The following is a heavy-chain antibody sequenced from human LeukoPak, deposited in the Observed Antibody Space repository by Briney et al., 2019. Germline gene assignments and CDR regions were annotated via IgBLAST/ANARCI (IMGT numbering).Heavy chain of an antibody. V-gene: IGHV3-33*01. J-gene: IGHJ6*02. D-gene: IGHD2-15*01. CDR3: ATGGADIVVVVAATPDYYGMDV. Sequence: GGSLRLSCAASGFTFSRYGIHWVRQAPGKGLEWVAVIWYDGSNKYYADSVKGRFTISRDNSKNTLYLQMNSLRAEDTAVYYCATGGADIVVVVAATPDYYGMDVWGQGTTVTVSS. CDR1: GFTFSRYG. CDR2: IWYDGSNK.